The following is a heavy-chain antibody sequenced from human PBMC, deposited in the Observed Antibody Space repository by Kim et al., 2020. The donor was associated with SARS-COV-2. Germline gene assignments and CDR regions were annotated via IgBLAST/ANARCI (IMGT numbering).Heavy chain of an antibody. CDR3: ARDLHSSSSEDYYYYGMDV. J-gene: IGHJ6*02. V-gene: IGHV3-30-3*01. CDR2: ISYDGSNK. Sequence: GGSLRLSCAASGFTFSSYAMHWVRQAPGKGLEWVAVISYDGSNKYYADSVKGRFTISRDNSKNTLYLQMNSLRAEDTAVYYCARDLHSSSSEDYYYYGMDVWGQGTTVTVSS. CDR1: GFTFSSYA. D-gene: IGHD6-6*01.